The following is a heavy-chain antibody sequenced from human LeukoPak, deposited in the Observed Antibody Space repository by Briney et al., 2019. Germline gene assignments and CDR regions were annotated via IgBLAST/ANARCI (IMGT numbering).Heavy chain of an antibody. CDR1: GFTFSDAW. CDR2: IKSKIDGGTI. CDR3: TTRRQDGC. Sequence: GGSLRLSCAASGFTFSDAWMSWVRQAPGKGLEWVGRIKSKIDGGTIDYGAPVKGRFTNSRDDSRNTLYLQMNSLKTEDTAVYYCTTRRQDGCWGQGTLVTVS. V-gene: IGHV3-15*01. D-gene: IGHD6-25*01. J-gene: IGHJ4*02.